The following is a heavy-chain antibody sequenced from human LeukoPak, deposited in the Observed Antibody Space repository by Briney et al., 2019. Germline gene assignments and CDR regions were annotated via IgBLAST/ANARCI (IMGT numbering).Heavy chain of an antibody. CDR2: ISSSSSYI. CDR1: GFTFSSYS. CDR3: ARDQKFGELKDNIDY. J-gene: IGHJ4*02. Sequence: PGGSLRLSCAASGFTFSSYSMNWVRQAPGKGLEWVSSISSSSSYIYYADSVKGRFTISRDNAKNSLYLQMNSLRAEDTAVYYYARDQKFGELKDNIDYWGQGTLVTVSS. V-gene: IGHV3-21*01. D-gene: IGHD3-10*01.